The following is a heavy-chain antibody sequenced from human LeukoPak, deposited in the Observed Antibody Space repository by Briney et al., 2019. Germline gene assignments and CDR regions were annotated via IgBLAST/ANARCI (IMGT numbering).Heavy chain of an antibody. J-gene: IGHJ4*02. Sequence: SETLSLTCTVSGGSISNYYWSWIRQPPGTGLEWIGYIYPTGSTNYNPSLKSRVTISVDTSKNQFSLRLSSVTAADTAVYYCARTAGSYFDYWGQGTLVTVSS. D-gene: IGHD6-19*01. CDR1: GGSISNYY. V-gene: IGHV4-4*09. CDR2: IYPTGST. CDR3: ARTAGSYFDY.